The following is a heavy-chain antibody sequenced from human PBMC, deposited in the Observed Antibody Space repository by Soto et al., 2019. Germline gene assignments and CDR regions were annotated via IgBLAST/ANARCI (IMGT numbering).Heavy chain of an antibody. CDR1: GFTFDDYG. CDR3: ARERYDILTGYSHFDY. J-gene: IGHJ4*02. D-gene: IGHD3-9*01. CDR2: INWNGGST. Sequence: EVLLVESGGGVVRPGGSLRLSCAASGFTFDDYGMSWVRQAPGKGLEWVSGINWNGGSTGYADSVKGRFTISRDNAKNSLYLQMNSLRAEDTALYHCARERYDILTGYSHFDYWGQGTLVTVSS. V-gene: IGHV3-20*01.